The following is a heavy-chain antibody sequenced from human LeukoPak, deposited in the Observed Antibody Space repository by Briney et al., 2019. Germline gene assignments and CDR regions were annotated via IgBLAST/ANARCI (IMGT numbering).Heavy chain of an antibody. J-gene: IGHJ4*02. D-gene: IGHD5-18*01. CDR1: GGTFSSYA. V-gene: IGHV1-69*13. CDR3: ASTRSDTAMVTFDY. Sequence: SVKVSCKASGGTFSSYAISWVRQAPGQELEWMGGIIPIFSTANYAQKFQGRVTITADESTSTAYMELSSLRSEDTAVYYCASTRSDTAMVTFDYWGQGTMVTVSS. CDR2: IIPIFSTA.